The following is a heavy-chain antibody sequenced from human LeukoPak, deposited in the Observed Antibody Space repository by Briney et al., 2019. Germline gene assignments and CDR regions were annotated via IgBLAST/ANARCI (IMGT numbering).Heavy chain of an antibody. J-gene: IGHJ1*01. CDR2: ISDSGGST. V-gene: IGHV3-23*01. Sequence: PGGSLRLSCAASGFTFSSYAMNWVRQAPGKGLEWVSAISDSGGSTYYADSVKGRFTISRDNSKKMLYLQMSSLRAEDTAVYYCAKDGDYGSGSYPFQHWGQGTLVTVSP. D-gene: IGHD3-10*01. CDR3: AKDGDYGSGSYPFQH. CDR1: GFTFSSYA.